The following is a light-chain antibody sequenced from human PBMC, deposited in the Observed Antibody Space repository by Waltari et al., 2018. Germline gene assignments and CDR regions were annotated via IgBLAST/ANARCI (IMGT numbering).Light chain of an antibody. CDR1: SSVVCGYKF. CDR3: SSYTSCSPVV. CDR2: DVS. Sequence: QSPLTQSASVSVSPGRSITISCAGTSSVVCGYKFSSWYQPLPGKAPKLMISDVSKRPSAVSNRFSYSKSGNTASLTSAGLQAEDYADYCCSSYTSCSPVVFGGGTRRSVL. J-gene: IGLJ3*02. V-gene: IGLV2-14*03.